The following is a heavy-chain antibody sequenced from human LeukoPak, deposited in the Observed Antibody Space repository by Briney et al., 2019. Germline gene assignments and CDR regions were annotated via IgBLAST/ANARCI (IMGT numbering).Heavy chain of an antibody. Sequence: SETLSLTCTVSGGSISNYHWSWIRQPAGKGLEWIGQIHTSGSTNYNPPLKSRVSMSIDTTEDQVSLTIRSVTAADTALYYCARRDISSGWSFDYWGQGTLVTVSS. CDR1: GGSISNYH. V-gene: IGHV4-4*07. D-gene: IGHD6-19*01. J-gene: IGHJ4*02. CDR3: ARRDISSGWSFDY. CDR2: IHTSGST.